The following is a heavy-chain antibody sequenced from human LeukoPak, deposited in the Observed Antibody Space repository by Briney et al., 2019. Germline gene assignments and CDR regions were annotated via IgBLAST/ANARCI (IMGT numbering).Heavy chain of an antibody. Sequence: GGFLRLSCAASGFTFSSYVMSWVRQAPGKGLEWVSAISGSGGSTYYADSVKGRFTISRDNSKNTLYLQMNSLRAEDTAVYYCAKQSNYGSGTPSYFDYWGQGTLVTVSS. V-gene: IGHV3-23*01. D-gene: IGHD3-10*01. CDR2: ISGSGGST. CDR3: AKQSNYGSGTPSYFDY. J-gene: IGHJ4*02. CDR1: GFTFSSYV.